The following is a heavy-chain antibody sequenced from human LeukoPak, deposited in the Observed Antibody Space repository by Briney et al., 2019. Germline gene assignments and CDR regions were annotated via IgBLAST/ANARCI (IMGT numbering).Heavy chain of an antibody. J-gene: IGHJ4*02. Sequence: SETLSLTCTVSGGSISSSSYYWGWIRQPPGKGLEWIGSIYYSGSTYYNPSLKSRVTISVDTSKNQFSLKLSSVTAADTAVYYCASRCPPAAGTMDFDYWGQGTLVTVSS. V-gene: IGHV4-39*01. D-gene: IGHD6-13*01. CDR1: GGSISSSSYY. CDR2: IYYSGST. CDR3: ASRCPPAAGTMDFDY.